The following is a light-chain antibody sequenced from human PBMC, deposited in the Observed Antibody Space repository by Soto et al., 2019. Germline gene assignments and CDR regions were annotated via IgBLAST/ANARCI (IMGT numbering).Light chain of an antibody. Sequence: QSVLTQPASVSGSPGQSITISCTGTSTDIAYYNFVSWYQQHPGKTPKLLIFEVSNRPSGVSDRFSGSKSDNTASLTISGLQIEDEADYYCSSFKSGSLWVFGGGTKLTVL. J-gene: IGLJ3*02. V-gene: IGLV2-14*01. CDR2: EVS. CDR1: STDIAYYNF. CDR3: SSFKSGSLWV.